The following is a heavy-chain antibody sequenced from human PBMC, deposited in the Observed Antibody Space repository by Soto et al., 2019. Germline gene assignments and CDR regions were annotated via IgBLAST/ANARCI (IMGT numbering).Heavy chain of an antibody. D-gene: IGHD2-15*01. CDR2: IYSSGST. Sequence: SETLALTCTVSGISVSTSDSYWGWVRQPSGKGLYWIGDIYSSGSTFYNPSLRSRVTISVDTPKNQFSLELNSVTAADTAVYFCAGFVVPASRNSDFDYWGQGTLVTVSS. CDR3: AGFVVPASRNSDFDY. J-gene: IGHJ4*02. CDR1: GISVSTSDSY. V-gene: IGHV4-39*01.